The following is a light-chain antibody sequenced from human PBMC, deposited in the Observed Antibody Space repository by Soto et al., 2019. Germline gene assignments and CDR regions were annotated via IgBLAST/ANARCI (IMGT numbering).Light chain of an antibody. J-gene: IGKJ4*01. Sequence: DIPMTQSPSSLSASEGDRVTITCQSSHDVSRNLNWFQQKPGEAPQLLIYDASNLERGVPSRFSGSGSGTDFTLTISSLQPEDVATYYCQQYNSMLSFGGGTE. CDR3: QQYNSMLS. CDR2: DAS. V-gene: IGKV1-33*01. CDR1: HDVSRN.